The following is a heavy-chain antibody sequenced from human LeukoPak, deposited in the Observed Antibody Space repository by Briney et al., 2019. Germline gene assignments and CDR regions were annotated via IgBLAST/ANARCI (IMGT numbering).Heavy chain of an antibody. Sequence: SVTLSLTCAVSGGSISSGGYSWSWIRQPPGKGLEWIGYIYHSGSTYYNPSLKSRVTISVDRSKSQFSLKLSSVTAADTAVYYCARVTEYYYDSSGYYSDAFDIWGQGTMVTVSS. CDR3: ARVTEYYYDSSGYYSDAFDI. J-gene: IGHJ3*02. D-gene: IGHD3-22*01. CDR2: IYHSGST. V-gene: IGHV4-30-2*01. CDR1: GGSISSGGYS.